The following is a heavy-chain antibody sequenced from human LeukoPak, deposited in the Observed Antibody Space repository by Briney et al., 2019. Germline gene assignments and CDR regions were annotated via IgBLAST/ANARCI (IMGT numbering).Heavy chain of an antibody. CDR3: ASGKDIVVVPASSPFDI. CDR2: ISSSSSTI. J-gene: IGHJ3*02. V-gene: IGHV3-48*04. CDR1: GFTFSSYS. Sequence: PGGSLRLSCAASGFTFSSYSMNWVRQAPGKGLEWVSYISSSSSTIYYADSVKGRFTISRDNAKNSLYLQMNSLRAEDTAVYYCASGKDIVVVPASSPFDIWGQGTMVTVSS. D-gene: IGHD2-2*01.